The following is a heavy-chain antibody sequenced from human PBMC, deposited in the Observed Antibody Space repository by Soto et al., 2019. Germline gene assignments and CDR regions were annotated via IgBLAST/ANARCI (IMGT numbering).Heavy chain of an antibody. CDR3: AKDQKGYSSSRSYYYGMDV. D-gene: IGHD6-6*01. J-gene: IGHJ6*02. Sequence: GGSLRLSCAASGFTFSSYGMHWVRQAPGKGLEWVAVISYDGSNKYYADSVKGRFTISRDNSKNTLYLQMNSLRAEDTAVYYCAKDQKGYSSSRSYYYGMDVWGQGTTVTVSS. CDR2: ISYDGSNK. V-gene: IGHV3-30*18. CDR1: GFTFSSYG.